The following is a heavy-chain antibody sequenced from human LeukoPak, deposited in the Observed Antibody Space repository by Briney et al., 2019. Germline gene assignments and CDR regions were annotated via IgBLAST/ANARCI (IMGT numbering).Heavy chain of an antibody. V-gene: IGHV3-21*01. Sequence: GGSLRLSCAASGFTFSGHSMNWVRQAPGKGLEWVSSISSRATYIYYADSVKGRFTISRDNAKSSLYLQMNSLRAEDTAVYYCARVLEFCAADCLDYWGQGTLVTVSS. CDR3: ARVLEFCAADCLDY. CDR1: GFTFSGHS. CDR2: ISSRATYI. D-gene: IGHD2-21*01. J-gene: IGHJ4*02.